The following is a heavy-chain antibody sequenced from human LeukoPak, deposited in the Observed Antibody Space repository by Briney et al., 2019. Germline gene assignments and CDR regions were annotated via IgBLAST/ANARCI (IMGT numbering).Heavy chain of an antibody. V-gene: IGHV1-46*01. CDR2: INPSGSSA. J-gene: IGHJ3*02. Sequence: WASVKVSCKASGYSFTSYYMHWVRQAPGQGLEWMGFINPSGSSAAYAQKFQGRLTMTRDMFTSTDYMELTSLTSDDTAVYYCARAPRVPSRGIPHDAFDIWGQGTMVTVSS. CDR1: GYSFTSYY. D-gene: IGHD2-2*01. CDR3: ARAPRVPSRGIPHDAFDI.